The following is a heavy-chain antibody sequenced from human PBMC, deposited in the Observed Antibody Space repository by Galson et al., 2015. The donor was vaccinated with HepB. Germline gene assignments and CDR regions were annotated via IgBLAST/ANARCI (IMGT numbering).Heavy chain of an antibody. Sequence: SVKVSCKASGNTFRLHGVTWVRQAPGQGLEWMGWTSAHNGNTKYAEKFQGRVTMPTDRSTNTAYMDLRNLEFDDTAVYYCATGGPIVLPGTLSWGPKYYCCTMDVWGQGTTVTVSS. D-gene: IGHD6-13*01. J-gene: IGHJ6*02. CDR3: ATGGPIVLPGTLSWGPKYYCCTMDV. V-gene: IGHV1-18*04. CDR1: GNTFRLHG. CDR2: TSAHNGNT.